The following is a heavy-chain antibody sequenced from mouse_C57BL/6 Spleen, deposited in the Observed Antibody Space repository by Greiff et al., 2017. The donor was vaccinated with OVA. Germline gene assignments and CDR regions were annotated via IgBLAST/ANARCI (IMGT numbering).Heavy chain of an antibody. J-gene: IGHJ4*01. D-gene: IGHD4-1*01. Sequence: EVKVEESGGGLVKPGGSLKLSCAASGFTFSDYGMHWVRQAPEKGLEWVAYISSGSSTIYYADTVKGRFTISRDNAKNTLFLQMTSLRSEDTAMYYCARPGSHYYAMDYWGQGTSVTVSS. V-gene: IGHV5-17*01. CDR1: GFTFSDYG. CDR3: ARPGSHYYAMDY. CDR2: ISSGSSTI.